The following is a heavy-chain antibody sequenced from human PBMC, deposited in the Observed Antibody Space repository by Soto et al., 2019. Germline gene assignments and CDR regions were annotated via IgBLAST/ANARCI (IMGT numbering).Heavy chain of an antibody. V-gene: IGHV1-69*01. D-gene: IGHD2-2*01. CDR2: IIPISGTA. Sequence: QVQLVQSGAEVQKPGSSVKVSCKASGGTFSSYAISWVRQAPGQGLEWMGGIIPISGTANYAQKFQGRVTITAHESTSTAYMELSSLRSEDTAVYYCARSQGSSTSLEIYYYYYYGMDVWGQGTTVTVSS. J-gene: IGHJ6*02. CDR1: GGTFSSYA. CDR3: ARSQGSSTSLEIYYYYYYGMDV.